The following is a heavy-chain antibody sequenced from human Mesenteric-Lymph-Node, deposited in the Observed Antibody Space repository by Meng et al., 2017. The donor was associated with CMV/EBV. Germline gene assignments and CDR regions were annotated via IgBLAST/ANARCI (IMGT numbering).Heavy chain of an antibody. Sequence: AGYTFSRFCIHWVRQDPGQGLEWMGWIKTNSGRPMYDQDFTGRFVFSVDTAVNTAHLEITSLRADDTAVYFCAREGVSGFDSYFDYWGQGTLVTVSS. D-gene: IGHD5-12*01. CDR1: GYTFSRFC. J-gene: IGHJ4*02. V-gene: IGHV7-4-1*02. CDR3: AREGVSGFDSYFDY. CDR2: IKTNSGRP.